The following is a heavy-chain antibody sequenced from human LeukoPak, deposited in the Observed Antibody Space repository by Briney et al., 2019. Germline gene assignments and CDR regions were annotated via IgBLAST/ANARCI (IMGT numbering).Heavy chain of an antibody. D-gene: IGHD3-10*01. V-gene: IGHV1-69*13. CDR3: ARDLAMVRGARYRPYKWFDP. Sequence: ASVKVSCKASGGTFSSYAISWVRHAPGQGLEWMGGIIPIFGTANYAQKFQGRVTISADESTSTAYMELSSLTSEDTAVYYCARDLAMVRGARYRPYKWFDPWGQGTLVTVSS. CDR1: GGTFSSYA. J-gene: IGHJ5*02. CDR2: IIPIFGTA.